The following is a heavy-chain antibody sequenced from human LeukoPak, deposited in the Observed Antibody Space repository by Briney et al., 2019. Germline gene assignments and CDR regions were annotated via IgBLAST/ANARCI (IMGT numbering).Heavy chain of an antibody. CDR1: GYTFTSYG. V-gene: IGHV1-18*01. Sequence: ASVKVSCKASGYTFTSYGISWVRQAPGQGLEWMGWISAYNGNTNYAQKLQGRVTMTTDTSTSTAYMELRSLRSDDTVVYYCARSSGITIFGVVNHNWFDPWGQGTLVTVSS. CDR3: ARSSGITIFGVVNHNWFDP. CDR2: ISAYNGNT. J-gene: IGHJ5*02. D-gene: IGHD3-3*01.